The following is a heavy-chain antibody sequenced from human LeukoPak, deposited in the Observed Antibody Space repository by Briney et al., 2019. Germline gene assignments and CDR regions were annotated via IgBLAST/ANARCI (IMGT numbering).Heavy chain of an antibody. D-gene: IGHD1-26*01. V-gene: IGHV3-30*02. Sequence: GGSLRLSCAASEFTFSTFGMHWVRQAPGKGLEWVAFIRYDGSNKYYADSVKGRFTISRDNSKNTLYLQMNSLRAEDTALYHCARAPGRSSGYWGQGTLVTVSS. CDR3: ARAPGRSSGY. CDR2: IRYDGSNK. CDR1: EFTFSTFG. J-gene: IGHJ4*02.